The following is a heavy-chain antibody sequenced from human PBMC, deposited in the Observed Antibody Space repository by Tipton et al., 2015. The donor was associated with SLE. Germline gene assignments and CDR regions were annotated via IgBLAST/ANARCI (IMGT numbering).Heavy chain of an antibody. V-gene: IGHV3-33*01. CDR1: GFTFSSYG. J-gene: IGHJ3*02. CDR2: IRYDGSNK. D-gene: IGHD3-3*01. CDR3: ARESTIFGVVSGFDI. Sequence: SLRLSCAASGFTFSSYGMHWVRQAPGKGLEWVAVIRYDGSNKYYADSVKGRFTISRDNSKNTLYLQMSSLRAEDTAVYYCARESTIFGVVSGFDIWGQGTMVTVSS.